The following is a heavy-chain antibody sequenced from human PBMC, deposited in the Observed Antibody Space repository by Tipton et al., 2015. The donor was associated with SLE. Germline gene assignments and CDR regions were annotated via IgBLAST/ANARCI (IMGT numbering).Heavy chain of an antibody. J-gene: IGHJ4*02. D-gene: IGHD6-13*01. CDR3: ARDFSSSWYGWDY. Sequence: SLRLSCAASGFTFSSYGMRWVRQAPGKGLEWVAVIWYDGSNTYYADSVKGRFTISRDNSKNTLYLQMNSLRAEDTAVSYCARDFSSSWYGWDYWGQGTLVTGSS. V-gene: IGHV3-33*01. CDR1: GFTFSSYG. CDR2: IWYDGSNT.